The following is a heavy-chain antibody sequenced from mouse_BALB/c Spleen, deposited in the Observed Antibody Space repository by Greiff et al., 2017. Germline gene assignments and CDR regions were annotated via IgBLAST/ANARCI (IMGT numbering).Heavy chain of an antibody. CDR1: GYTFTSYV. CDR2: IDPSDSYT. J-gene: IGHJ2*01. D-gene: IGHD2-3*01. CDR3: ARNPDGYLYYFDY. V-gene: IGHV1-69*02. Sequence: VQLQESGPELVKPGASVKMSCKASGYTFTSYVMHWVKQKPGQGLEWIGEIDPSDSYTNYNQKFKGKATLTVDKSSSTAYMQLSSLTSEDSAVYYCARNPDGYLYYFDYWGQGTTLTVSS.